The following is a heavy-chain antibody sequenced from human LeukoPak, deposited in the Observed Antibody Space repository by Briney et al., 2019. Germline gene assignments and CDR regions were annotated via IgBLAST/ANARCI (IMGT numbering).Heavy chain of an antibody. V-gene: IGHV1-2*06. Sequence: ASVKVSCKASGYTFSGYDMHWVRQAPGQGLEWMGRINPNSGGTNYAQNFQGRVTMTRDTSISTAYMELSRLRSDDTAVYYCARALRGIGWYSRRLDPWGQGTLVTVSS. D-gene: IGHD6-19*01. CDR1: GYTFSGYD. J-gene: IGHJ5*02. CDR2: INPNSGGT. CDR3: ARALRGIGWYSRRLDP.